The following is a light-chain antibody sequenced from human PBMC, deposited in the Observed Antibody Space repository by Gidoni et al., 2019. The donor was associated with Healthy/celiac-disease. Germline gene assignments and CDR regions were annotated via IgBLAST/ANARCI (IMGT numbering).Light chain of an antibody. Sequence: EIVLTQSPATLSLSPGERATLSCSASQSVSSYLAWYQQKPGQAPRLLIYDASNRATGIPARFSGSGSGTDFTLTISSLEPEDFAVYYCQQRSNWPPLTFXGXTKVXIK. CDR1: QSVSSY. CDR3: QQRSNWPPLT. V-gene: IGKV3-11*01. J-gene: IGKJ4*01. CDR2: DAS.